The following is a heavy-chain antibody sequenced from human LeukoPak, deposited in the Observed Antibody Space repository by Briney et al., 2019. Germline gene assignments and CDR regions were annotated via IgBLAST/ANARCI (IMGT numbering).Heavy chain of an antibody. D-gene: IGHD2-15*01. V-gene: IGHV3-21*01. CDR2: ISSSSSYI. CDR1: GFTFSSCS. J-gene: IGHJ4*02. Sequence: GGSLRLSCAASGFTFSSCSMTWVRQAPGKGLEWVSSISSSSSYIYYADSVKGRFTISRDNAKNSLYLQMNSLRAEDTAVYYCARVGYVVAATWDYWGQGTLVTVSS. CDR3: ARVGYVVAATWDY.